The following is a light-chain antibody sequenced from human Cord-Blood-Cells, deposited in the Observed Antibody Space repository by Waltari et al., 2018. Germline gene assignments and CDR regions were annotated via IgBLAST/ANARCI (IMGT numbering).Light chain of an antibody. CDR3: QQYDTLPFP. CDR2: DAS. CDR1: QDISNY. Sequence: DIQMTQSPSSLSASVGDRVTSTCQASQDISNYLNWYQQKPGKAPKLLIYDASNLETGVPSRFSGSGSGTDFTFTISSLQPEDIATYYCQQYDTLPFPFGPGTKVDIK. J-gene: IGKJ3*01. V-gene: IGKV1-33*01.